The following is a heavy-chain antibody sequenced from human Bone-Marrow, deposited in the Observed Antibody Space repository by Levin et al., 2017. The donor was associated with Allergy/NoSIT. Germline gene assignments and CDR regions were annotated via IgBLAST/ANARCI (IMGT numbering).Heavy chain of an antibody. J-gene: IGHJ3*01. CDR2: ILHNGGT. CDR3: ARGRNHGSGPYVNFWAHDAYDL. Sequence: SETLSLTCTVSGGSISRYYWSWIRQPPGKGLEWIGYILHNGGTDYNSPLKGRVTISVDTSTNQFSLRLSSVSTADTAVYYCARGRNHGSGPYVNFWAHDAYDLWGQGTRVIVSS. V-gene: IGHV4-59*01. D-gene: IGHD3-10*01. CDR1: GGSISRYY.